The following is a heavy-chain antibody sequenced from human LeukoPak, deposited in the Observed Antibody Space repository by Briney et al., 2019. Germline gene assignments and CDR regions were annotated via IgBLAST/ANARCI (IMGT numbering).Heavy chain of an antibody. V-gene: IGHV1-69*13. Sequence: ASVKVSCKASGGTFSSYAISWVRQAPGQGLEWMGGIIPIFGTANYAQKFQGRVTITADESTSTAYMELSSLRSEDTAVYYCARESSVDQIWYFDLWGRGTLVTVSS. CDR1: GGTFSSYA. CDR2: IIPIFGTA. CDR3: ARESSVDQIWYFDL. J-gene: IGHJ2*01. D-gene: IGHD2-15*01.